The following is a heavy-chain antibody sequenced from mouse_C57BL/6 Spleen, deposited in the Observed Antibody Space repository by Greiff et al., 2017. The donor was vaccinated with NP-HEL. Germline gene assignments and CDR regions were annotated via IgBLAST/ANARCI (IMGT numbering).Heavy chain of an antibody. CDR3: ASLGYYGSNYKDY. D-gene: IGHD1-1*01. Sequence: QVQLQQSGAELARPGASVKMSCKASGYTFTSYTMHWVKQRPGQGLEWIGYINPSSGYTKYNQKFKDKATLTADKSSSTAYMQLRSLTSDDSEVYNGASLGYYGSNYKDYWGQGTTLTVSS. CDR1: GYTFTSYT. J-gene: IGHJ2*01. CDR2: INPSSGYT. V-gene: IGHV1-4*01.